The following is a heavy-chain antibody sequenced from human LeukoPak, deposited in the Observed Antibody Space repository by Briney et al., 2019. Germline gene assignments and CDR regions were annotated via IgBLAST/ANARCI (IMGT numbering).Heavy chain of an antibody. Sequence: PGRSLRLSCAASGFTFSSYAMHWVRQAPGKGLEWVAVIRYDGSNKYYADSVKGRFTISRDNSKNTLYLQMNSLRAEDTAVYYCARDQGYCSSTSCWSWFDPWGQGTLVTVSS. D-gene: IGHD2-2*01. CDR1: GFTFSSYA. CDR3: ARDQGYCSSTSCWSWFDP. J-gene: IGHJ5*02. V-gene: IGHV3-30*04. CDR2: IRYDGSNK.